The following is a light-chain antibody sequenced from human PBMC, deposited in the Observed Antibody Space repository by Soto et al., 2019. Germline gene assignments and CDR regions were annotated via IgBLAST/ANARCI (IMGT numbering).Light chain of an antibody. Sequence: DIVMTQSPDSLAVSLGERATINCKSSQRVLYSSNNKNYLAWYQQKPGQPPKLLIYWASTRESGVPDRFSGSGSGTDFTLTISSLQAEDVAVYYCQQRNIWPPVTFGQGTRLEIK. J-gene: IGKJ5*01. V-gene: IGKV4-1*01. CDR1: QRVLYSSNNKNY. CDR3: QQRNIWPPVT. CDR2: WAS.